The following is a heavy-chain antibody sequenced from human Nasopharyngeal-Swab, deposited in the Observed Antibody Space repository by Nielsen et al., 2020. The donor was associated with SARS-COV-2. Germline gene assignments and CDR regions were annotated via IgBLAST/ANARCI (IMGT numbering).Heavy chain of an antibody. CDR3: AKVFTAATGSYFDF. V-gene: IGHV3-23*01. D-gene: IGHD6-13*01. CDR2: ISNGGGTT. J-gene: IGHJ4*02. Sequence: GESLKISCAASGFPFRNYAMSWVRQAPGKGLEWVSGISNGGGTTHNADSVRGRFTISRDNSKNTLYLQMNSLRAEDTATYYCAKVFTAATGSYFDFWGQGTLVTVSS. CDR1: GFPFRNYA.